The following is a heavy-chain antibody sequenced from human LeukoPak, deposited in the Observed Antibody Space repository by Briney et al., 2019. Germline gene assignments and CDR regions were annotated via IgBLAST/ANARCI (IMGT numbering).Heavy chain of an antibody. CDR3: ARDFNYYGSGSFWFDP. CDR1: VGSVSSNSYY. J-gene: IGHJ5*02. V-gene: IGHV4-61*01. CDR2: IHYSGST. Sequence: SETLSLTCTVSVGSVSSNSYYWSWIRQPPGKGLEWIDYIHYSGSTNYNPSLKSRVTISIDTSKNQFSLKLSSVTAADTAVYYCARDFNYYGSGSFWFDPRGQGTLVTVSS. D-gene: IGHD3-10*01.